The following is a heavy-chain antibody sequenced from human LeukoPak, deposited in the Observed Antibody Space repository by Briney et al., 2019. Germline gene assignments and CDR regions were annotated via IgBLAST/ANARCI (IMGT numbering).Heavy chain of an antibody. CDR3: ATSSGWSPYYYYMDV. CDR2: IYTSGST. D-gene: IGHD6-19*01. Sequence: PSETLSLTCTVSGGSINSGSYYWSWLRQPAGTGLEWIGRIYTSGSTSSNPSLKSRVTISIDTSKNQFSLKLSSVTAADTAVYYCATSSGWSPYYYYMDVWGKGTTVTISS. V-gene: IGHV4-61*02. CDR1: GGSINSGSYY. J-gene: IGHJ6*03.